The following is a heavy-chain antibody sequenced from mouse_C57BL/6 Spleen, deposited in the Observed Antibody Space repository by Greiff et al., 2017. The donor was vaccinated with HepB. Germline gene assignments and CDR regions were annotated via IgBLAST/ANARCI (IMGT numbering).Heavy chain of an antibody. D-gene: IGHD1-3*01. CDR1: GYTFTSYW. J-gene: IGHJ3*01. V-gene: IGHV1-69*01. CDR2: IDPSDSYT. CDR3: GKGSGNVWFAY. Sequence: QVQLQQPGAELVMPGASVKLSCKASGYTFTSYWMHWVKQRPGQGLEWIGEIDPSDSYTNYNQKFKGKSTLTVDKSSSTAYMQLSSLTYEDSAVYCCGKGSGNVWFAYWGQGTLVTVSA.